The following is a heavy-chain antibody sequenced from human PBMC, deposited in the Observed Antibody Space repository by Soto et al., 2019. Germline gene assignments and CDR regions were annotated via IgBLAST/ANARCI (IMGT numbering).Heavy chain of an antibody. D-gene: IGHD5-18*01. V-gene: IGHV1-69*13. CDR1: GGTLSSYA. CDR3: ASPVDTAMEIFRL. CDR2: IIPIFGTA. J-gene: IGHJ4*02. Sequence: SVKVSCKASGGTLSSYAISWVRQAPGQGLEWMGGIIPIFGTANYAQKFQGRVTITADESTSTAYMELSSLRSEDTAVYYCASPVDTAMEIFRLWGQGTLVTVSS.